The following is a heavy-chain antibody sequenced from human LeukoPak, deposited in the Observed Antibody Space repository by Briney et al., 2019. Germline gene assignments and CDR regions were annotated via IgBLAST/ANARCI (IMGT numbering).Heavy chain of an antibody. D-gene: IGHD6-13*01. CDR2: ISAYNGNT. CDR1: GYTFTSYG. Sequence: ASVKVSCKASGYTFTSYGISWVRQAPGQGLEWMGWISAYNGNTNYAQKLQGRVTMTTDTSTSTAYMELRSLRSDDTAVYYCARDSAGSSWESNWFDPWGQGTLVTVSS. V-gene: IGHV1-18*01. CDR3: ARDSAGSSWESNWFDP. J-gene: IGHJ5*02.